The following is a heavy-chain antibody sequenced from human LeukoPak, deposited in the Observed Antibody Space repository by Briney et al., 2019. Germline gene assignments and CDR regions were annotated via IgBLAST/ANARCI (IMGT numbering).Heavy chain of an antibody. D-gene: IGHD3-10*01. J-gene: IGHJ4*02. V-gene: IGHV4-59*01. CDR3: AREYYYGSGSYYDY. CDR1: GGSISNYY. CDR2: INYSGST. Sequence: SETLSLTCTVSGGSISNYYWSWLRQPPGKGLEWIGYINYSGSTNFNPSLKSRVTISVDTSKNQFSLKLSSVTAADTAVYYCAREYYYGSGSYYDYWGQGTLVTVSS.